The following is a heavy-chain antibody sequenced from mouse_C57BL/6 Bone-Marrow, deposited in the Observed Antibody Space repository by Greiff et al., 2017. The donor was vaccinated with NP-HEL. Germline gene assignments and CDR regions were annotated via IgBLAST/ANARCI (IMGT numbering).Heavy chain of an antibody. D-gene: IGHD2-4*01. V-gene: IGHV1-5*01. CDR1: GYTFTSYW. Sequence: EVKVVESGTVLARPGASVKMSCKTSGYTFTSYWMHWVKQRPGQGLEWIGAIYPGNSDTSYNQKFKGKAKLTAVTSASTAYMELSSLTNEDSAVYYCTRGYDYDRAYYFDYWGQGTTLTVSS. CDR3: TRGYDYDRAYYFDY. J-gene: IGHJ2*01. CDR2: IYPGNSDT.